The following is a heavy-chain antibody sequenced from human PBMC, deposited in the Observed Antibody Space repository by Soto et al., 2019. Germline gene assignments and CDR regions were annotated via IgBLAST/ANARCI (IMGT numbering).Heavy chain of an antibody. CDR2: IYYSGST. V-gene: IGHV4-59*08. Sequence: PSETLSLTCTVSGGSISSYYWTWIRQPPGKGLEWIGYIYYSGSTNYNPSLKSRVTISVATSKTQFSLKLSSVTAADTAVYYFLRLEGSPRYTDFRCKGTFVTGSS. J-gene: IGHJ4*02. CDR1: GGSISSYY. CDR3: LRLEGSPRYTDF. D-gene: IGHD5-18*01.